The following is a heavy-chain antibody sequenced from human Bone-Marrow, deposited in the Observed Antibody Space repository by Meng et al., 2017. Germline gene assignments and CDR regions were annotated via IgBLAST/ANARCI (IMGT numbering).Heavy chain of an antibody. V-gene: IGHV3-74*01. CDR1: GFTFSSYW. Sequence: GGSLRLSCAASGFTFSSYWMHWVRQAPGKGLVWVSRINSDGSSTSYADSVKGRFTISRDNAKNTLYLQMNSLRAEDTALYHCVRDVSGVNDAFDLWGLGTMVTVSS. D-gene: IGHD3-10*01. CDR2: INSDGSST. CDR3: VRDVSGVNDAFDL. J-gene: IGHJ3*01.